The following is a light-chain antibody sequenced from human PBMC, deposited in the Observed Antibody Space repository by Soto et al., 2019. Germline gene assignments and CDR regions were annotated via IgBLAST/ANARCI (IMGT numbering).Light chain of an antibody. CDR1: SSDVGGYNY. CDR3: SSYTSSSTV. CDR2: DVS. J-gene: IGLJ1*01. V-gene: IGLV2-14*01. Sequence: QSALTQPASVSGSPGQSITITCTGTSSDVGGYNYVSSYQQHPGKAPKLMIYDVSNRPSGVSNRFSGSKSGNTASLTISGLQAEDEADYYCSSYTSSSTVFGTGTKVTVL.